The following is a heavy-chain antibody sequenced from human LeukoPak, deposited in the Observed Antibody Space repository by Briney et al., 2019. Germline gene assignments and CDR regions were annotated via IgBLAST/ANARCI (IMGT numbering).Heavy chain of an antibody. J-gene: IGHJ3*02. V-gene: IGHV3-30-3*01. CDR3: AKDDDLDAFDI. CDR2: ISYDGSNK. Sequence: GGSLRLSCAASGFTFSSYAMHWVRQAPGKGLEWVAVISYDGSNKYYADSVKGRFTISRDNSKNTLYLQMNSLRAEDTAVYYCAKDDDLDAFDIWGQGTMVTVSS. D-gene: IGHD1-1*01. CDR1: GFTFSSYA.